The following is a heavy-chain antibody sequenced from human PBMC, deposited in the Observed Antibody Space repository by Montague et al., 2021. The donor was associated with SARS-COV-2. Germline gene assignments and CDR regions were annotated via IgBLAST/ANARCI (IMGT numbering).Heavy chain of an antibody. D-gene: IGHD1-14*01. CDR1: GGPSRYYF. Sequence: SETLSLTCSSTGGPSRYYFSTWIRQPPGKGLAWIWYAHDSGSTTXNLSFSSRGTRPVDTSKYQFSLMTGSVTSAETAVYYCARHDNREGGFDIWGQGTKVIVSS. J-gene: IGHJ3*02. CDR3: ARHDNREGGFDI. V-gene: IGHV4-59*08. CDR2: AHDSGST.